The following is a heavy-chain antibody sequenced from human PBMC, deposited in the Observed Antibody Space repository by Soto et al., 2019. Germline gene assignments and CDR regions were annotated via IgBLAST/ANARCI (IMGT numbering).Heavy chain of an antibody. Sequence: EVQLVESGGGLVQPGGSLRLSCAASGFTFSSYAMHWVRQAPGKGLEYVSAISSNGGSTYYANSVKGRFTISRANSKNTLYLQMGSLRAEDMAVYYCARQGLATIYYYYMDVWGKGTTVTVSS. CDR2: ISSNGGST. CDR3: ARQGLATIYYYYMDV. CDR1: GFTFSSYA. J-gene: IGHJ6*03. V-gene: IGHV3-64*01. D-gene: IGHD5-12*01.